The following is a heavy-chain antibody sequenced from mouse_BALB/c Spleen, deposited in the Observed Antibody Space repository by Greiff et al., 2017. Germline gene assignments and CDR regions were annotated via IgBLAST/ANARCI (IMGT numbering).Heavy chain of an antibody. CDR3: ARGIYDGYYYAMDY. V-gene: IGHV5-6-5*01. J-gene: IGHJ4*01. D-gene: IGHD2-3*01. CDR1: GFTFSSYA. Sequence: EVKLVESGGGLVKPGGSRKLSCAASGFTFSSYAMSWVRQTPEKRLEWVASISSGGSTYYPDSVKGRFTISRDNARNILYLQMSSLRSEDTAMYYCARGIYDGYYYAMDYWGQGTSVTVSS. CDR2: ISSGGST.